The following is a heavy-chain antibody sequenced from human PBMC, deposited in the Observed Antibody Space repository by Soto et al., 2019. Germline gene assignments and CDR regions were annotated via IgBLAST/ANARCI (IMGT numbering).Heavy chain of an antibody. Sequence: PGESLKISCKGSGYSFTSYWIGWVRQMPGKGLECMGIIYPGDSDTRYSPSFQGQVTISADKSISTAYLQWSSLKASDTAMYYCASRGYSPPGHHDYYYYGMDVWGQGTTVSVSS. CDR1: GYSFTSYW. CDR2: IYPGDSDT. J-gene: IGHJ6*02. CDR3: ASRGYSPPGHHDYYYYGMDV. V-gene: IGHV5-51*01. D-gene: IGHD5-18*01.